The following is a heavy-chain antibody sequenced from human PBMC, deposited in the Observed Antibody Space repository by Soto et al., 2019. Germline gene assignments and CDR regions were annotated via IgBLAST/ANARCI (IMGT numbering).Heavy chain of an antibody. J-gene: IGHJ6*02. CDR3: ARDRETTWDLLYYYGMDV. V-gene: IGHV3-33*01. D-gene: IGHD1-1*01. CDR2: IWYDGSNK. CDR1: GFTFSSYG. Sequence: PGGSLRLSCAASGFTFSSYGMHWVRQAPGKGLEWVAVIWYDGSNKYYADPVKGRFTISRDNSKNTLYLQMNSLRAEDTAVYYCARDRETTWDLLYYYGMDVWGQGTTVTVSS.